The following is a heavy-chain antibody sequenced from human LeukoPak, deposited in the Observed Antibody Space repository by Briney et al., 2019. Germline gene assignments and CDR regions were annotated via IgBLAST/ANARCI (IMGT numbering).Heavy chain of an antibody. CDR3: ARAGYDRSGYSTYYFDY. D-gene: IGHD3-22*01. CDR1: GGSISSGGYY. CDR2: IYYSGST. Sequence: SETLSLTCTVSGGSISSGGYYWSWIRHHPGRGLEWIGYIYYSGSTYYNPSLKSRVTISIDTSKNQFSLKLSSVTAADTAVYYCARAGYDRSGYSTYYFDYWGQGTLVTVSS. V-gene: IGHV4-31*03. J-gene: IGHJ4*02.